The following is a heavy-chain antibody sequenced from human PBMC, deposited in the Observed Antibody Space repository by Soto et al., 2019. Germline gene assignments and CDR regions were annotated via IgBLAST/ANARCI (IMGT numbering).Heavy chain of an antibody. D-gene: IGHD2-15*01. CDR1: GYTLTELS. V-gene: IGHV1-24*01. CDR2: FDPEDGET. Sequence: GASVKVSCKVSGYTLTELSMHWVRQAPGKGLEWMGGFDPEDGETIYAQKFQGRVTMTEDASTGTVYMELSSLRSDDTATYFCARYRHCSGDSCNYYYIMDLWGQGTTVTAP. CDR3: ARYRHCSGDSCNYYYIMDL. J-gene: IGHJ6*02.